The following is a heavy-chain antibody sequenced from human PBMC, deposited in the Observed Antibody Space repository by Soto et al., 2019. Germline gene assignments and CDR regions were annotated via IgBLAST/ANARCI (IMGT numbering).Heavy chain of an antibody. CDR3: ARTDILTGLAFPYYFDY. D-gene: IGHD3-9*01. CDR1: GFTVSSNY. Sequence: EVQLVESGGGLVQPGGSLRLSCAASGFTVSSNYMSWVRQAPGKGLEWVSVIYSGGSTYYADSVKGRFTISRDNSKNTLYLQMNSLRAEDTAVYYCARTDILTGLAFPYYFDYWGQGTLVTVSS. V-gene: IGHV3-66*01. J-gene: IGHJ4*02. CDR2: IYSGGST.